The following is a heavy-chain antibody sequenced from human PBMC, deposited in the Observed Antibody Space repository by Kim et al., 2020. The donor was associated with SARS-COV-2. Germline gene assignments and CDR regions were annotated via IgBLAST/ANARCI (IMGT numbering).Heavy chain of an antibody. D-gene: IGHD3-10*01. Sequence: GGSLRLSCSASGFTFSSYEMNWVRQAPGKGLEWVSYISSSGSTIYYADSVKGRFTISRDNAKNSLYLQMNSLRAEDTAVYYCARDPQVLLWFGELPGAYGMDVWGQGTTVTVSS. CDR2: ISSSGSTI. CDR1: GFTFSSYE. J-gene: IGHJ6*02. CDR3: ARDPQVLLWFGELPGAYGMDV. V-gene: IGHV3-48*03.